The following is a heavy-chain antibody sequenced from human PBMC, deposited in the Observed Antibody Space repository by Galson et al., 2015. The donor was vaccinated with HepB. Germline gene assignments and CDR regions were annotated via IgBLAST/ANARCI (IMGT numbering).Heavy chain of an antibody. D-gene: IGHD2-2*02. CDR3: ARKYCSSSTCYKAFDI. V-gene: IGHV5-51*01. CDR1: GYSFTSYW. Sequence: QSGAEVKKPGDSLKISCKASGYSFTSYWIAWVRQMPGKGLEWMGIIYPGDSDTRYSPSFQGQVTISADKSSNTAYLQWSSLKASDTAMYYCARKYCSSSTCYKAFDIWGQGTMVTVSP. J-gene: IGHJ3*02. CDR2: IYPGDSDT.